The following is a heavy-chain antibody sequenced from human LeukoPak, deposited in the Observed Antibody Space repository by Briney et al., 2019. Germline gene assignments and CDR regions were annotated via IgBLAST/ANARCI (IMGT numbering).Heavy chain of an antibody. Sequence: SETLSLTCAVYGVSFSGYYWSWIRQPPGKGLEWIGEINHSGSTNYNPSLKSRVTISVDTSKNQFSLKLSSVTAADTAVYYCARDRLRWPKIDYWGQGTLVTVSS. CDR2: INHSGST. CDR1: GVSFSGYY. D-gene: IGHD4-23*01. J-gene: IGHJ4*02. CDR3: ARDRLRWPKIDY. V-gene: IGHV4-34*01.